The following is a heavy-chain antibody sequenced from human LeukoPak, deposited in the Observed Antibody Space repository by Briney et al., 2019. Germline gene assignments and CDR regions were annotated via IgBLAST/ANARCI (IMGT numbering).Heavy chain of an antibody. Sequence: GGSLRLSCAASGFPFINVWMTWVRQAPGKGLQWVGRIRRQLDGATTDYAAPVRGRFTISRDDSKDTLFLQMNSLKTEDTAVYYCATEAFIRDFDKHALDSWGRGTLVTVSS. CDR3: ATEAFIRDFDKHALDS. D-gene: IGHD3-22*01. CDR2: IRRQLDGATT. J-gene: IGHJ4*02. CDR1: GFPFINVW. V-gene: IGHV3-15*01.